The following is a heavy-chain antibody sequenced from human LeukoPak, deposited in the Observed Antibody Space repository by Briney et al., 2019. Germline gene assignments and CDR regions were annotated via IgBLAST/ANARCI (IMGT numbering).Heavy chain of an antibody. CDR1: GFTFSSYW. CDR3: ARGLVYNYFDY. D-gene: IGHD5-24*01. V-gene: IGHV3-7*01. J-gene: IGHJ4*02. CDR2: IKQDGSEK. Sequence: GGSLRLSCAASGFTFSSYWMSWVRQAPGKGLEWVASIKQDGSEKYYVDSVKGRFTISRDNAKNSLYLQMNSLRAEDTAVYYCARGLVYNYFDYWGQGTLVTVSS.